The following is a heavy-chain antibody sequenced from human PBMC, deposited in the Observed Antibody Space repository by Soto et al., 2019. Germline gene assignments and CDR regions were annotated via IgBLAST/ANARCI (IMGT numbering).Heavy chain of an antibody. CDR1: GYSFTSYL. CDR3: ARCRGVIIQSGMDV. V-gene: IGHV5-51*01. CDR2: IYPGDSDT. Sequence: GESLKISWKGSGYSFTSYLIGWVRHRPGKGLEWMGIIYPGDSDTRYNPSFQGQDTTSADKSISTGYLQWSSLKAADTAMYDGARCRGVIIQSGMDVWGRGTTVTVSS. D-gene: IGHD3-10*01. J-gene: IGHJ6*02.